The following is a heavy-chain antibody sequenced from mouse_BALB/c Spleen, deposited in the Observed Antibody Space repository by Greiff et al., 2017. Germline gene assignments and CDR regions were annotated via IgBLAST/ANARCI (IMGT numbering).Heavy chain of an antibody. CDR1: GYSITSDYA. D-gene: IGHD4-1*01. J-gene: IGHJ4*01. CDR3: ARRNWDDAMDY. V-gene: IGHV3-2*02. Sequence: EVQLVESGPGLVKPSQSLSLTCTVTGYSITSDYAWNWIRQFPGNKLEWMGYISYSGSTSYNPSLKSRISITRDTSKNQFFLQLNSVTTEDTATYYCARRNWDDAMDYWGQGTSVTVSS. CDR2: ISYSGST.